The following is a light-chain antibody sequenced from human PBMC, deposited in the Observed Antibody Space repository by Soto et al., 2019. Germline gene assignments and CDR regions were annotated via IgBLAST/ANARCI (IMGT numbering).Light chain of an antibody. V-gene: IGLV1-47*01. CDR3: AAWDDSLSGPV. J-gene: IGLJ2*01. CDR2: TND. Sequence: QSVLTQPPSASGTPGQRVTISCSGSSSNIGSTYVYWYQQLPGKAPKLLIYTNDRRPSGVPDRFSGSKSGTSASLAISGLRSEDEADDYCAAWDDSLSGPVLGGGTKLTVL. CDR1: SSNIGSTY.